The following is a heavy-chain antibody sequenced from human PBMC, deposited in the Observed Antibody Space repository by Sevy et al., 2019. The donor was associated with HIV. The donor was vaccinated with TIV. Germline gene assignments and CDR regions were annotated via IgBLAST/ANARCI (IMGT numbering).Heavy chain of an antibody. CDR1: GFTFSNFW. J-gene: IGHJ4*02. Sequence: GGSLRLSCAASGFTFSNFWMSWVRQAPGKGLEFVANIKQDGSENFYADSVKGRFTISRGKAKNSLFLQMNNLRVEETAVYYCARDHPSTAPFDYWGQGTLVTVSS. D-gene: IGHD2-21*02. V-gene: IGHV3-7*03. CDR3: ARDHPSTAPFDY. CDR2: IKQDGSEN.